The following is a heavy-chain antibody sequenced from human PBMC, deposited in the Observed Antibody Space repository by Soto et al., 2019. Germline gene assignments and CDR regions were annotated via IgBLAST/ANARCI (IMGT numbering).Heavy chain of an antibody. J-gene: IGHJ6*02. CDR3: ARGRARYGSGILYYYGMDV. D-gene: IGHD3-10*01. CDR2: INHSGST. Sequence: SETLSLTCTVSGGSMISYYWSWIRQPPGRGLEWIGEINHSGSTNYNPSLKSRVTISVDTSKNQFSLKLSSVTAADTAVYYCARGRARYGSGILYYYGMDVWGQGTTVTVSS. CDR1: GGSMISYY. V-gene: IGHV4-34*01.